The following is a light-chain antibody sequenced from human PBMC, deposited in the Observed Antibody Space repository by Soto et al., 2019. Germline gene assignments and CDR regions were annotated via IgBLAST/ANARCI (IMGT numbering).Light chain of an antibody. CDR3: SSYTSSSTLCV. CDR1: SSDVGGYNY. J-gene: IGLJ1*01. V-gene: IGLV2-14*01. CDR2: EVS. Sequence: SVLTQPASVSGSPGQSIAISCTGISSDVGGYNYVSWYQQHPGKAPKLMIYEVSNRPSGVSNRFSGSKSGNTASLTISGLQAEDEADYYCSSYTSSSTLCVFGTGTKVTV.